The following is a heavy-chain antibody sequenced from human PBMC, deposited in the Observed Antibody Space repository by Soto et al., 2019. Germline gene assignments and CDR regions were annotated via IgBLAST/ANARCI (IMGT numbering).Heavy chain of an antibody. V-gene: IGHV3-23*01. CDR1: GFTFSSYA. CDR2: ISGGGGTT. CDR3: AMGSMAIRWY. Sequence: PGGSLRLSCAASGFTFSSYAMSWVRQAPGKGPEWVSAISGGGGTTYYADSVKGRFTISRDNSKNTLYLQMNSLRAEDTAVYYCAMGSMAIRWYWGQGTLVTVSP. J-gene: IGHJ4*02. D-gene: IGHD2-21*01.